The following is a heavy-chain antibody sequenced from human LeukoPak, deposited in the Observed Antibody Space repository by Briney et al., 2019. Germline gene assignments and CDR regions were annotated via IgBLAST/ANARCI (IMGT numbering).Heavy chain of an antibody. Sequence: PGRSLRLSCAASGFTFSSYAMHWVRQAPGKGLEWVVVISYDGSNKYYADSVKGRFTISRDNSKNTLYLQMNSLRAVDTAVYYCASWEVVDYWGQGTLVTVSS. V-gene: IGHV3-30-3*01. CDR2: ISYDGSNK. CDR1: GFTFSSYA. D-gene: IGHD1-26*01. J-gene: IGHJ4*02. CDR3: ASWEVVDY.